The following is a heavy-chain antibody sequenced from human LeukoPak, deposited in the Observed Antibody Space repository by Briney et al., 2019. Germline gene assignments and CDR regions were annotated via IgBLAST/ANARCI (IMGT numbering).Heavy chain of an antibody. V-gene: IGHV5-51*01. J-gene: IGHJ4*02. CDR1: GYTFTSYW. CDR2: VNPDDSDT. CDR3: ARLRWPRGGRSSFDY. Sequence: GESLKISCKGTGYTFTSYWIGWVRQMPGTGLEWMGIVNPDDSDTIYSPSFQGQVTISADESITTAYLQWSSLKASDTAMYYCARLRWPRGGRSSFDYWGQGALVTVSS. D-gene: IGHD3-10*01.